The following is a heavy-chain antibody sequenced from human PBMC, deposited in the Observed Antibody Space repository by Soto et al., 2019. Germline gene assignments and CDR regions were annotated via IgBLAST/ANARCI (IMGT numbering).Heavy chain of an antibody. CDR2: MSDAGGWT. J-gene: IGHJ4*02. Sequence: PRGPLRLSCSASVFLFRIYTMLLVRHAIGKALEYVSSMSDAGGWTYYADSVKGRFTISRDDPKNTLYLQMSNLRAGYTAVYYCVTGYSSRSSEVYWGQWTLVTV. CDR3: VTGYSSRSSEVY. D-gene: IGHD6-19*01. CDR1: VFLFRIYT. V-gene: IGHV3-64D*06.